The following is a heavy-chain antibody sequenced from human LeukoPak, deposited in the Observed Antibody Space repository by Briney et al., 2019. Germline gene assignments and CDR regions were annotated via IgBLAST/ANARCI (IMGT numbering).Heavy chain of an antibody. CDR3: ARQRDLTDAFDV. D-gene: IGHD3-9*01. J-gene: IGHJ3*01. CDR1: GYSFTTYW. Sequence: GESLKISCKGSGYSFTTYWIGWVRRMPGKGLEWMGIIYPGDSDTRYSPSFQGQVTISADKSISTAHLQWSSLKASDTAMYYCARQRDLTDAFDVWGQGTMVTVSS. CDR2: IYPGDSDT. V-gene: IGHV5-51*01.